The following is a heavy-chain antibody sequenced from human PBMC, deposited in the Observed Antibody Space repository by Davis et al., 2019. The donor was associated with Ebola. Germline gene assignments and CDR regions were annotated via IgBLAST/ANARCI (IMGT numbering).Heavy chain of an antibody. J-gene: IGHJ4*02. CDR3: ARAVPGKENLDF. CDR1: GSPFSNYA. V-gene: IGHV3-30*04. CDR2: ASHDGTTT. D-gene: IGHD6-19*01. Sequence: GESLKISCATSGSPFSNYAMYWVRQTPDRGLEWVAVASHDGTTTFYEDSVKGPITISRDTSKSSLYLQLNRLRTEDTAVYFCARAVPGKENLDFWGQGTLVTVSS.